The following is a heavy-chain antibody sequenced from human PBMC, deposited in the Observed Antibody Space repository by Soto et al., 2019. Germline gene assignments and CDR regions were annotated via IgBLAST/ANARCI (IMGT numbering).Heavy chain of an antibody. CDR1: GYTFTRYA. J-gene: IGHJ5*02. D-gene: IGHD4-17*01. Sequence: ASVKVSCKASGYTFTRYAMHWVRQAPAQGLEWMGWINTGNGNTHYSQKFQGRVTFTRDASATTAYMELSSLTSEDTAVYYCARNVDYFDPWGQGTLVTVSS. V-gene: IGHV1-3*04. CDR2: INTGNGNT. CDR3: ARNVDYFDP.